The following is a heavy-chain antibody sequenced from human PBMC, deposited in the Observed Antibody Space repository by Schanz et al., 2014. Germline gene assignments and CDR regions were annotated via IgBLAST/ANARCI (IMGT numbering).Heavy chain of an antibody. Sequence: EVQLVESGGGLVQPCRSLRLSCAASGFRFHDNAMHWVRQAPGKGLEWVSGISWNSGSIGYADSVKGRFTISRDNAKNSLYLQMNSLRAEDTAVYYCAKERIAAAWTFDYWGQGTLVTVSS. CDR2: ISWNSGSI. V-gene: IGHV3-9*01. D-gene: IGHD6-13*01. J-gene: IGHJ4*02. CDR3: AKERIAAAWTFDY. CDR1: GFRFHDNA.